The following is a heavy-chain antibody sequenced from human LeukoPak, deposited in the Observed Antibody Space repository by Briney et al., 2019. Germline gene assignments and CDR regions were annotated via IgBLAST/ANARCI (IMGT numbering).Heavy chain of an antibody. D-gene: IGHD1-26*01. V-gene: IGHV3-13*01. CDR3: ARASGNSFDY. J-gene: IGHJ4*02. CDR2: IGTAGDT. Sequence: GGSLRLSCAASGFTFSSYDMHWVRQATGKGLEWVSAIGTAGDTYYPGSVKGRLTISRDNAKNSLYLQMNSLRAEDTAVYYCARASGNSFDYWGQGTLVTVSS. CDR1: GFTFSSYD.